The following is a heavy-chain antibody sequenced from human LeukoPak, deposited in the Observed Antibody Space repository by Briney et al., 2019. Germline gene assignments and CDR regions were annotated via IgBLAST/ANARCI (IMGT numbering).Heavy chain of an antibody. CDR3: ARGFLGALGDYSDY. CDR2: ISSSSSTI. V-gene: IGHV3-48*04. D-gene: IGHD3-16*01. Sequence: PGGSLRLSCAASGFTFSSYSMNWVRQAPGKGLEWVSYISSSSSTIYYADSVKGRFTISRDNAKNSLYLQMNSLRAEDTAVYYCARGFLGALGDYSDYWGQGTLVTVSS. J-gene: IGHJ4*02. CDR1: GFTFSSYS.